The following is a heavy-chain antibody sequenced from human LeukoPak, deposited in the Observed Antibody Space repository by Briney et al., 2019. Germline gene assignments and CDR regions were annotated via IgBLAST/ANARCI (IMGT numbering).Heavy chain of an antibody. Sequence: ASVKVSCKASGYTVAAYYIHWVRQASGQGLEWMGWINPNTGGPYYPQKFQGKVTMTWDSSVNTAYMELTSVTSDDTAIYYCARHRNSQTAGAGDYWGQGTLVTVSS. CDR1: GYTVAAYY. V-gene: IGHV1-2*02. D-gene: IGHD1-26*01. CDR3: ARHRNSQTAGAGDY. J-gene: IGHJ4*02. CDR2: INPNTGGP.